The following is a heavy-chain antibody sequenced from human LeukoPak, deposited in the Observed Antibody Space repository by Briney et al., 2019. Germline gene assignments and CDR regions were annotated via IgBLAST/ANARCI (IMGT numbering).Heavy chain of an antibody. CDR3: AKLGYDSSGSPRLVDY. J-gene: IGHJ4*02. D-gene: IGHD3-22*01. Sequence: GGSLRLSCVASGFTYGSYGMHWVRQAPGKGLEWVAFISYDGSKKYYADSLKGRFSISRDNSKSTLDLQMNSLRPEDTALYYCAKLGYDSSGSPRLVDYWGQGTLVTVSS. CDR2: ISYDGSKK. V-gene: IGHV3-30*18. CDR1: GFTYGSYG.